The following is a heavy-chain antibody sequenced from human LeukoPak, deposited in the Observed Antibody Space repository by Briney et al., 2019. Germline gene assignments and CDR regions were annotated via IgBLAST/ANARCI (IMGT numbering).Heavy chain of an antibody. CDR2: IHYSGSA. CDR3: ARPVGYCNSAKCYEYFDY. D-gene: IGHD2-2*01. CDR1: GGSISISSYS. Sequence: SETLSLTCTVSGGSISISSYSWGWIRQPPGKGLEYIGTIHYSGSAYYNPSLKSRVTISVDTSKNRFSLKVTSVAAADTAVYYCARPVGYCNSAKCYEYFDYWGQGTLVTVSS. J-gene: IGHJ4*02. V-gene: IGHV4-39*01.